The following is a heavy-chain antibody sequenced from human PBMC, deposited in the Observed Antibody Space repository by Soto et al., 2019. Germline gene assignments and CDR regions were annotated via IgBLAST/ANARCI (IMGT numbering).Heavy chain of an antibody. D-gene: IGHD6-19*01. J-gene: IGHJ4*02. CDR1: GYTFTSYA. Sequence: VASVKVSCKASGYTFTSYAMHWVRQAPGQRLEWMGWINAGNGNTKYSQKFQGRVTITRDTSASTAYMELSSLRSEDTAVYYCARDLIAVAEIYFDYWGQGTLVTVS. V-gene: IGHV1-3*01. CDR2: INAGNGNT. CDR3: ARDLIAVAEIYFDY.